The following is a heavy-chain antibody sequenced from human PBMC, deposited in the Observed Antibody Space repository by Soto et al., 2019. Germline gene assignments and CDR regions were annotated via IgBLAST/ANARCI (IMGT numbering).Heavy chain of an antibody. CDR2: IYHSGRT. V-gene: IGHV4-4*02. D-gene: IGHD6-19*01. CDR1: GGSISSSNW. Sequence: SETLSLTCAVSGGSISSSNWWSWVRQPPGKGLEWTGEIYHSGRTNYNPSLKSRVTISLDKSKNQFSLKLSSVTAADTAVYYCARKAVAGTGAFDIWGQGTMVTVSS. J-gene: IGHJ3*02. CDR3: ARKAVAGTGAFDI.